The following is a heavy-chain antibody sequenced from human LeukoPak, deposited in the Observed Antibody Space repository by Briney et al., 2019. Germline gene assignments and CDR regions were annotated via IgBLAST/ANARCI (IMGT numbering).Heavy chain of an antibody. CDR3: ARDHLPLAYYDRLDAFDI. CDR1: GGTFSSYA. CDR2: IIPIFGTA. D-gene: IGHD3-22*01. J-gene: IGHJ3*02. V-gene: IGHV1-69*05. Sequence: SVKVSCKASGGTFSSYAISWVRQAPGQGLEWKGRIIPIFGTANYAQKFQGRVTITTDESTSTAYMELSSLRSEDTAVYYCARDHLPLAYYDRLDAFDIWGQGTMVTVSS.